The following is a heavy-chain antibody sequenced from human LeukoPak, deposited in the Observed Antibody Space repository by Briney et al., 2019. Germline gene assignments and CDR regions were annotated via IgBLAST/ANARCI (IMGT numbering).Heavy chain of an antibody. Sequence: GGSLRLSCAASGFTFSTYTMNWVRQAPGKGLEWVSGIYGSGGASFYADSVKGRFTISRDNSQNTVFLQVDSLRDEDTALYYCAKDLRKDGIWDIDYWGQGTLVTVSS. CDR2: IYGSGGAS. J-gene: IGHJ4*02. V-gene: IGHV3-23*01. CDR3: AKDLRKDGIWDIDY. CDR1: GFTFSTYT. D-gene: IGHD1-20*01.